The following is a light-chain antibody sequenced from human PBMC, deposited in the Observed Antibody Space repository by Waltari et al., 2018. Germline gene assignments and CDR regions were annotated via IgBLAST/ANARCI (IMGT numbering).Light chain of an antibody. CDR3: NSRDTTGYLVI. J-gene: IGLJ2*01. V-gene: IGLV3-19*01. CDR1: SLRTYQ. Sequence: SSELTQDSGVSLALGQTVKITSQRDSLRTYQEPWYQQKPRQAPVLLIYGENKRPSGIPDRFSVSRSGNTASLTITGTQAGDEADYYCNSRDTTGYLVIFGGGTKLTVL. CDR2: GEN.